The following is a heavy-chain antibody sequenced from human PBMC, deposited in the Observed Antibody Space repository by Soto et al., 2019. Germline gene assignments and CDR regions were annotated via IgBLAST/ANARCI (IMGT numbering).Heavy chain of an antibody. CDR3: AKDRKVTMVRGVDDYFDY. D-gene: IGHD3-10*01. V-gene: IGHV3-23*01. CDR1: GFTFSSYA. J-gene: IGHJ4*02. CDR2: ISGSGGST. Sequence: GGSLRLSCAASGFTFSSYAMSWVRQAPGKGLEWVSAISGSGGSTYYADSVKGRFTISRDNSKNTLYLQMNSLRAEDTAVYYCAKDRKVTMVRGVDDYFDYWGQGTPVTVSS.